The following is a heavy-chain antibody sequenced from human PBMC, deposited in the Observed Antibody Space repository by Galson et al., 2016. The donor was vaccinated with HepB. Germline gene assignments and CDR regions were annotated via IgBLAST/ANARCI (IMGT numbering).Heavy chain of an antibody. CDR3: ARKPTGNPFDY. CDR1: GYTFTNYG. CDR2: SSANNGDT. J-gene: IGHJ4*02. D-gene: IGHD2-8*02. V-gene: IGHV1-18*01. Sequence: SVTVSCKASGYTFTNYGLSWVRQAPGQGLEWMGWSSANNGDTHYAQILQGRVTMTTDASTNTAYMELRCLSSVDSAVYYCARKPTGNPFDYWGQGTLVTVSS.